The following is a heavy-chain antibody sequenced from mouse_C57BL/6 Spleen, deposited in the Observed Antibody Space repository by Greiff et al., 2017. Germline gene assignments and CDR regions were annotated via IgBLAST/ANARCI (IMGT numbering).Heavy chain of an antibody. CDR3: ARRLRGYFDV. V-gene: IGHV5-17*01. Sequence: EVQLQESGGGLVKPGGSLKLSCAASGFTFSDYGMHWVRQAPEKGLEWVAYISSGSSTIYYADTVKGRFTISRDNAKNTLFLQMTSLRSEDTAMYYCARRLRGYFDVWGTGTTVTVSS. CDR1: GFTFSDYG. CDR2: ISSGSSTI. J-gene: IGHJ1*03. D-gene: IGHD1-1*01.